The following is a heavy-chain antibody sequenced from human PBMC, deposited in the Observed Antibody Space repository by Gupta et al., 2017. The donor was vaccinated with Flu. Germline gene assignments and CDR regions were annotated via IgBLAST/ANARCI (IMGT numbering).Heavy chain of an antibody. CDR2: IYYSGST. Sequence: QLQLPESGPGLVKPSETLSLTCTVSGGSISSSSYYWGWIRQPPGKGLEWIGSIYYSGSTYYNPSLKSRVTISVDTSKNQFSLKLSSVTAADTAVYYCARQGRAAATHFDYWGQGTLVTVSS. V-gene: IGHV4-39*01. J-gene: IGHJ4*02. CDR1: GGSISSSSYY. CDR3: ARQGRAAATHFDY. D-gene: IGHD2-15*01.